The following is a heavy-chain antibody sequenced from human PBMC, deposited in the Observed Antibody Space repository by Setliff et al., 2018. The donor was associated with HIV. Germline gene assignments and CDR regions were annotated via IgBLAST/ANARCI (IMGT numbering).Heavy chain of an antibody. J-gene: IGHJ2*01. CDR2: IYHSGST. CDR3: ARRRETIVVVISIPNWYFDL. CDR1: GYSISSGYY. V-gene: IGHV4-38-2*01. Sequence: LSLTCAVSGYSISSGYYWGWIRQPPGKGLEWIGTIYHSGSTYYNPSLKSRVTISVDTSKNQFSLRLSSVTAADSAVYYCARRRETIVVVISIPNWYFDLWGRGTLVTVSS. D-gene: IGHD2-21*01.